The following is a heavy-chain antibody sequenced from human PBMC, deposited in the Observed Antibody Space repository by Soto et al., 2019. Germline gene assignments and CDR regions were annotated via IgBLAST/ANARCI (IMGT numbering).Heavy chain of an antibody. CDR2: ISGSGGST. J-gene: IGHJ4*02. V-gene: IGHV3-23*01. Sequence: PGGSLRLSCAASGFTFSSYAMSWVRQAPGKGLEWVSAISGSGGSTYYADSVKGRFTISRDNSKNTLYLQMNSLRAEDKAVYYCANVNCSGGSCYYFDYCGQGHLVTVSP. CDR3: ANVNCSGGSCYYFDY. CDR1: GFTFSSYA. D-gene: IGHD2-15*01.